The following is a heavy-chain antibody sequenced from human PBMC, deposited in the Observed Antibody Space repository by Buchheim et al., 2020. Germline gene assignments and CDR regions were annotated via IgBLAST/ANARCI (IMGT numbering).Heavy chain of an antibody. J-gene: IGHJ4*02. D-gene: IGHD6-13*01. Sequence: QVQLVQSGAEVKKPGASVKVSCKASGYTFTSYYMHWVRQAPGQGLEWMGIINPSGGSTSYTQKFQGRVTMTRDTSTSTVYLERSSLRSEDTAGYYCARSRRIAAAGYCFDYGGQGTL. V-gene: IGHV1-46*01. CDR2: INPSGGST. CDR1: GYTFTSYY. CDR3: ARSRRIAAAGYCFDY.